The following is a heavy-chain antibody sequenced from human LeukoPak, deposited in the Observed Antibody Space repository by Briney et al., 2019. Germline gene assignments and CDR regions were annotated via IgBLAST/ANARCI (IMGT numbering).Heavy chain of an antibody. J-gene: IGHJ5*02. CDR3: AREMGGASRRGFDP. CDR1: GGSISSYY. CDR2: IYYSGST. D-gene: IGHD3-16*01. Sequence: SEILSLTCTVSGGSISSYYWGWIRQPPGKGLEWIGYIYYSGSTNYNPSLKSRVTISVDTSKNQFSLKLSSVTAADTAVYYCAREMGGASRRGFDPWGQGTLVTVSS. V-gene: IGHV4-59*01.